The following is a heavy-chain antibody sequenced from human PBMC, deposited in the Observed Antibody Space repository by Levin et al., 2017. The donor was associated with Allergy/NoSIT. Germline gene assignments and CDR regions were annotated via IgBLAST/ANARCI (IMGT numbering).Heavy chain of an antibody. D-gene: IGHD1-26*01. J-gene: IGHJ6*02. CDR3: ARHGDEGASLNPYFYYGLDV. Sequence: AASVKVSCQASGYSFTTYWIGWVRQMPGKGLEWMGIIYPDDSDTRYSPSFQGQVTISADKSIRTAYLQWNTLRASDTAIYYCARHGDEGASLNPYFYYGLDVWGQGTTVTVSS. CDR1: GYSFTTYW. CDR2: IYPDDSDT. V-gene: IGHV5-51*01.